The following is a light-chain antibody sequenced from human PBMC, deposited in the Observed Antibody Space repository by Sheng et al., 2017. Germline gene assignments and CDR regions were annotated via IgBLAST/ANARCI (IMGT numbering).Light chain of an antibody. CDR2: GAS. CDR3: QQRSNWPRT. J-gene: IGKJ2*01. CDR1: QSVRSN. Sequence: EIVMTQSPATLSVSPGERVTLSCRASQSVRSNLAWYQQKPGQAPRLLIYGASTRATGIPARFSGSGSGTDFTLTISSLEPEDFAVYYCQQRSNWPRTFGQGTKLEI. V-gene: IGKV3-15*01.